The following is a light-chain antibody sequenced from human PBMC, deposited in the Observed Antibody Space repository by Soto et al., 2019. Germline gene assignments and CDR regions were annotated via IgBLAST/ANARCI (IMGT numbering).Light chain of an antibody. CDR2: DAS. Sequence: DIQMTQSPSSLSASVGDRVTITCQASQDITYYLNWYQQKPGKAPKLLIYDASHLETGVPSRFSGSGSGTDFTFTISSLQPEDFATYYCQQYDNLPLLTFGGGTRVEIK. V-gene: IGKV1-33*01. CDR3: QQYDNLPLLT. J-gene: IGKJ4*01. CDR1: QDITYY.